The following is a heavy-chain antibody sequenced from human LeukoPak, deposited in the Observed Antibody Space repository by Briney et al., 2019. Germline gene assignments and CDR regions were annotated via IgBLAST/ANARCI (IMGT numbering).Heavy chain of an antibody. CDR1: GFTVSSNY. D-gene: IGHD3-22*01. CDR3: CPLDYYDSSGYYDGY. Sequence: KPGGSLRLSCAASGFTVSSNYMSWVRQAPGKGLEWVSSISSSSSYIYYADSVKGRFTISRDNAKNSLYLQMNSLRAEDTAVYYCCPLDYYDSSGYYDGYWGQGTLVTVSS. CDR2: ISSSSSYI. J-gene: IGHJ4*02. V-gene: IGHV3-21*01.